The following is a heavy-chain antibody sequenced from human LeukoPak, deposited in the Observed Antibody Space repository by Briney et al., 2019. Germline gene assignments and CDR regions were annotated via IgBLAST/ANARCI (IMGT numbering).Heavy chain of an antibody. CDR1: GFTFSSCA. V-gene: IGHV3-23*01. CDR2: ISGSGGST. CDR3: ARDATGGFDY. Sequence: TGGSLRLSCAASGFTFSSCAMSWVRQAPGRGLEWVSAISGSGGSTYYADSVKGRFTTSRDNAKNSLYLQMNSLRDEDTAVYYCARDATGGFDYWGQGTLVTVSS. D-gene: IGHD2-15*01. J-gene: IGHJ4*02.